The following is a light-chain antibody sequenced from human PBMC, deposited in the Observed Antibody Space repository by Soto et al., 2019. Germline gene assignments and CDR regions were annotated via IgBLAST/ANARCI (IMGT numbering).Light chain of an antibody. Sequence: QSVLTQPSSVSGSPGQSITISCTGTSSDVGEYNSVSWYQQHPGKAPKLIIYEVTHRPSGVSDRFSGSKSGNTASLTISGLQAEDEADYYCSSYTSSNNLVFGSGTKVTVL. V-gene: IGLV2-14*01. CDR2: EVT. CDR3: SSYTSSNNLV. CDR1: SSDVGEYNS. J-gene: IGLJ1*01.